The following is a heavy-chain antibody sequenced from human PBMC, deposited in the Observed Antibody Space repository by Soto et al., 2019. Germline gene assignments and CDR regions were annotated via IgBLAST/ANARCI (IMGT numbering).Heavy chain of an antibody. Sequence: LRLSFAASGFTFSDNYMSWIRQAPGKGLEWVSYISSSGSIIYYADSVKGRFTISRDNAKNSLYLQMNSLRAEDTAVYYCARDLGYYESDGYFDYWGQGALVTVSS. CDR3: ARDLGYYESDGYFDY. V-gene: IGHV3-11*01. J-gene: IGHJ4*02. CDR1: GFTFSDNY. CDR2: ISSSGSII. D-gene: IGHD3-22*01.